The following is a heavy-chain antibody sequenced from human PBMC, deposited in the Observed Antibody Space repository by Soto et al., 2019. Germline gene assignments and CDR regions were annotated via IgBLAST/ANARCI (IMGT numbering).Heavy chain of an antibody. CDR3: ARDSRRDLDFSGSWLNYYYGMDV. V-gene: IGHV4-59*01. CDR1: GGSISSYY. J-gene: IGHJ6*02. Sequence: SETLSLTCTVSGGSISSYYWSWIRQPPGKGLEWIGYIYYSGSTNYNPSLKSRVTISVDTSKNQFSLKLSSVTAADTAVYYCARDSRRDLDFSGSWLNYYYGMDVWGQGTTVTVSS. CDR2: IYYSGST. D-gene: IGHD6-13*01.